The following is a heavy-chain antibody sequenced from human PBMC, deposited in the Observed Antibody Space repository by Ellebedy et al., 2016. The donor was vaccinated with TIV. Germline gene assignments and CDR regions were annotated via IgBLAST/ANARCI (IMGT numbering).Heavy chain of an antibody. CDR3: AKGRSGTYIHHAFDY. V-gene: IGHV3-23*01. J-gene: IGHJ4*02. Sequence: GESLKISCAASGLTFSNNAMSWVRQAPGKGLEWVSGFGVSGDTTYYADSVKGRFTISRDNSRDTLYLQMNSLRADDTAIYYCAKGRSGTYIHHAFDYWGQGTLVTVSS. CDR2: FGVSGDTT. CDR1: GLTFSNNA. D-gene: IGHD1-14*01.